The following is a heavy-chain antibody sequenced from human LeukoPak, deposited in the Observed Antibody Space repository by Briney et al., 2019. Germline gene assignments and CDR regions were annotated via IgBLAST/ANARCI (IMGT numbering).Heavy chain of an antibody. Sequence: GGSLRLSCAASGFTFSSYWMHWVRQAPGKGLVWVAVISYDGSNKYYADSVKGRFTISRDNSKNTLYLQMNSLRVEDTAVYYCARDYYDSSGIDYWGQGTLVTVSS. CDR3: ARDYYDSSGIDY. J-gene: IGHJ4*02. CDR1: GFTFSSYW. CDR2: ISYDGSNK. D-gene: IGHD3-22*01. V-gene: IGHV3-30-3*01.